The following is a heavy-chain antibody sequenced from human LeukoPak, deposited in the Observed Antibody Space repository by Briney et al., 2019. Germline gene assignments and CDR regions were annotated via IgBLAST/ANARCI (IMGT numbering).Heavy chain of an antibody. V-gene: IGHV3-21*01. J-gene: IGHJ4*02. Sequence: PGGSLRLSCVASGFTFNTYSMNWVRQAPGKGLEWVSSISGSSINMYYADSVKGRFTISRDNAKNSLYLQMNSLRAEDTAVYYCARDKGPYYFDQWGQGTLLTVSS. CDR2: ISGSSINM. CDR3: ARDKGPYYFDQ. CDR1: GFTFNTYS.